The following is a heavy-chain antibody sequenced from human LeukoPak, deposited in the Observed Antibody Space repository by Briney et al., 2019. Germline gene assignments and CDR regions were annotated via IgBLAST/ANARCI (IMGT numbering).Heavy chain of an antibody. D-gene: IGHD2-15*01. Sequence: PSQTLSLTCTVSGGSINSRNYYWNWIRQPAGKELEWIGRIWPDGSTGGAPTYKPSLRSRVSISLDTSKNQFSLRLSSMTAADTAVYYCARVSQGGRGDYWDQGTLVTVSS. V-gene: IGHV4-61*02. CDR3: ARVSQGGRGDY. CDR1: GGSINSRNYY. J-gene: IGHJ4*02. CDR2: IWPDGS.